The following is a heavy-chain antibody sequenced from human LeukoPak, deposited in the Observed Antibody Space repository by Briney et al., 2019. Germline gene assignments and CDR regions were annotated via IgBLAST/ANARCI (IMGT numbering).Heavy chain of an antibody. CDR2: ISYDGSNK. CDR3: ARLYYYDSSGFPPY. V-gene: IGHV3-30*04. J-gene: IGHJ4*02. Sequence: PGGSLRLSCAASGFTFSSYAMHWVRQAPGKGLEWVAVISYDGSNKYYADSVKGRFTISRDNSKNTLYLQMNSLRAEDTAVYYCARLYYYDSSGFPPYWGQGTLVTVSS. CDR1: GFTFSSYA. D-gene: IGHD3-22*01.